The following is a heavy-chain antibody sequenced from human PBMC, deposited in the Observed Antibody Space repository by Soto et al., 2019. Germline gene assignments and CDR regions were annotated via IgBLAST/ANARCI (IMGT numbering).Heavy chain of an antibody. V-gene: IGHV1-18*01. D-gene: IGHD6-13*01. CDR1: GYTFTSYG. Sequence: GASVKVSCKASGYTFTSYGISWVRQAPGQGLEWMGWISAYNGNTSYAQKLQGRVTMTTNTSTSTAYMELSSLRSDDTAVYYCARGIAAAGGDWFDPWGQGTLVTVSS. J-gene: IGHJ5*02. CDR2: ISAYNGNT. CDR3: ARGIAAAGGDWFDP.